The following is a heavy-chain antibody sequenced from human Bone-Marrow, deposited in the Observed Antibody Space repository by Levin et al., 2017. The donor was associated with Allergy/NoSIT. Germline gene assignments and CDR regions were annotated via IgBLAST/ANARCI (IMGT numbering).Heavy chain of an antibody. V-gene: IGHV3-66*01. J-gene: IGHJ4*02. Sequence: GESLKISCAASGFTVSSNYMSWVRQAPGKGLEWVSVIYSGGSTYYADSVKGRFTISRDNSKNTLYLQMNSLRAEDTAVYYCASGAYSSGWYAQVYWGQGTLVTVSS. CDR3: ASGAYSSGWYAQVY. CDR2: IYSGGST. D-gene: IGHD6-19*01. CDR1: GFTVSSNY.